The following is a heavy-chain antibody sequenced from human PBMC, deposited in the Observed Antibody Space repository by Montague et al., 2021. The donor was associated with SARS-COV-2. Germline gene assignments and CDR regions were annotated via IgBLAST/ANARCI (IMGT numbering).Heavy chain of an antibody. D-gene: IGHD3-3*01. J-gene: IGHJ4*02. Sequence: SETLSLTCTVSGGSISSYYWSWIRQPPGKGLEWIGHIYYSGSTXXXPSXXXRVTISVDTSKNQFSLKLSSVTAADTAVYYCARAPVAHITIFGVVTSFDYWGQGTLVTVSS. CDR3: ARAPVAHITIFGVVTSFDY. V-gene: IGHV4-59*01. CDR2: IYYSGST. CDR1: GGSISSYY.